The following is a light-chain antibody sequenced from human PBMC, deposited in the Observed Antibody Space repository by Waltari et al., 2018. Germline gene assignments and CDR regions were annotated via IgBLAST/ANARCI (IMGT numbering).Light chain of an antibody. CDR3: QKYNSAPWT. Sequence: DIQMTQSPSSLSASVGDRVTITCLASQGISNDLAWYQQKLGKVPKLLIYAASTLQSGVPSRFSGSGSGTDFTLTISSLQPEDVATYYCQKYNSAPWTFGQGTKVEVK. V-gene: IGKV1-27*01. CDR2: AAS. CDR1: QGISND. J-gene: IGKJ1*01.